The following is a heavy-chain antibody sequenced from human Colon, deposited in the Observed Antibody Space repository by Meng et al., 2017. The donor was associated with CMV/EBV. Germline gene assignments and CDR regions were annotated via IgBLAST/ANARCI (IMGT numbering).Heavy chain of an antibody. D-gene: IGHD2-15*01. CDR1: GYTFSDYR. CDR2: INSNSGAT. J-gene: IGHJ4*02. CDR3: ARDPSGSRVPFDY. V-gene: IGHV1-2*02. Sequence: QGPVGQSGPGVNTPGASVNVSCKASGYTFSDYRIHWVRQAPGQGLEWIGWINSNSGATYYAQKFQGRFTMTRDTSITTVYMELSSLRSDDTAVYYCARDPSGSRVPFDYWGQGSLVTVSS.